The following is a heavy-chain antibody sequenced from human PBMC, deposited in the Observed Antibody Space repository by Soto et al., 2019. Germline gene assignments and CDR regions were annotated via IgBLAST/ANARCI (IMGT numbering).Heavy chain of an antibody. Sequence: EVQLVESGGGLVKPGGSLRLSCAASRLTFSNAWMNWVRQAPGRGLEWVGRIKTKTEDGTTDYSAPVKGRFTISRDDSKNTLYLQMNSLRTDDTAVYYCTTDTRWAVAGSPTQDYWGQGTLVTVSS. CDR1: RLTFSNAW. V-gene: IGHV3-15*07. CDR2: IKTKTEDGTT. D-gene: IGHD6-19*01. CDR3: TTDTRWAVAGSPTQDY. J-gene: IGHJ4*02.